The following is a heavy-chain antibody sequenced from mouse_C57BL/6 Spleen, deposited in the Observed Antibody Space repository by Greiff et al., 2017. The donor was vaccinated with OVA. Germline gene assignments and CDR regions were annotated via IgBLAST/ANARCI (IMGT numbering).Heavy chain of an antibody. CDR1: GYSITSGYY. V-gene: IGHV3-6*01. J-gene: IGHJ4*01. D-gene: IGHD1-1*01. Sequence: DVKLQESGPGLVKPSQSLSLTCSVTGYSITSGYYWNWIRQFPGNKLEWMGYISYDGSNNSNPSLKNRISITRDTSKNQFFLKLNSVTTDYTSTFSCASDDYCISQDASMDYWGQGTSVTVSS. CDR2: ISYDGSN. CDR3: ASDDYCISQDASMDY.